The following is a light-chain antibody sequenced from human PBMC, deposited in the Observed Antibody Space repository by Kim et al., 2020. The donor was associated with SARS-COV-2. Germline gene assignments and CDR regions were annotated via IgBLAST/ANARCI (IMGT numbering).Light chain of an antibody. CDR3: QAWDSRSYVV. CDR1: KLENKY. V-gene: IGLV3-1*01. J-gene: IGLJ2*01. Sequence: SYELTQPPSLSVSPGQTASITCSGDKLENKYVCWYQQKPGQSPILVIYQDTKRPSGIPERFSGSNSGNTATLTISGTQAMDEADYYCQAWDSRSYVVFGGGTQLTVL. CDR2: QDT.